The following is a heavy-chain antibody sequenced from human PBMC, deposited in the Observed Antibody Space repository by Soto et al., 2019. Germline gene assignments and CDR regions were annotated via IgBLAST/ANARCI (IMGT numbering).Heavy chain of an antibody. CDR3: ARNSDYGIYLDL. CDR2: VHYSGTT. D-gene: IGHD4-17*01. Sequence: QVRLEESGPGLVKPSETLSLTCNVSGASIINHYWSWIRQPPGKALEWVAFVHYSGTTNYNPSLESRDFISVDTSTNQFSLKVISVTAADTAVYFCARNSDYGIYLDLWGRGTLVTVSS. V-gene: IGHV4-59*11. J-gene: IGHJ2*01. CDR1: GASIINHY.